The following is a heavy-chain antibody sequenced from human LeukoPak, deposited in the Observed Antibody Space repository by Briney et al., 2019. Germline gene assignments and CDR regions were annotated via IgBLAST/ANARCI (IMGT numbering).Heavy chain of an antibody. V-gene: IGHV3-7*01. D-gene: IGHD3-9*01. CDR2: IKQDGSEK. CDR1: GFTFSSYW. Sequence: GGSLRLSCAASGFTFSSYWMSWVRQAPGKGLKWVANIKQDGSEKYYVDSVKGRFTISRDNAKNSLYLQMNSLRAEDTAVYYCARGLGYFDLDYWGQGTLVTVSS. J-gene: IGHJ4*02. CDR3: ARGLGYFDLDY.